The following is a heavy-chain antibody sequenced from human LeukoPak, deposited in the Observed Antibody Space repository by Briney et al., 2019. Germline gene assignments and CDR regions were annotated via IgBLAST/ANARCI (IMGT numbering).Heavy chain of an antibody. CDR3: ARGFRGDNFDY. Sequence: SETLSLTCTVSSDSMSSYYWNWIRQPPGKGLEWIDYAYYTGKTNYNPSLKGRLSISIDMSNNQFSLRLSSVTAADTAVYFCARGFRGDNFDYWGQGTLVTVSS. CDR2: AYYTGKT. J-gene: IGHJ4*02. V-gene: IGHV4-59*08. D-gene: IGHD7-27*01. CDR1: SDSMSSYY.